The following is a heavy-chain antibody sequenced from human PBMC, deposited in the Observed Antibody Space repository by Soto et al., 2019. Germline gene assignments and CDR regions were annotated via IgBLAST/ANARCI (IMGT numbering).Heavy chain of an antibody. J-gene: IGHJ6*02. CDR3: AKAIGPFYYYGMDV. V-gene: IGHV3-30*18. D-gene: IGHD3-10*01. CDR2: ISYDGSNK. CDR1: GFTFSSYG. Sequence: QVQLVESGGGVVQPGRSLRLSCAASGFTFSSYGMHWVRQAPGKGLEWVAVISYDGSNKYYADSVKGRFTISRDNSKNTLYLQMNRLRAEDTAVYYCAKAIGPFYYYGMDVWGQGTTVTVSS.